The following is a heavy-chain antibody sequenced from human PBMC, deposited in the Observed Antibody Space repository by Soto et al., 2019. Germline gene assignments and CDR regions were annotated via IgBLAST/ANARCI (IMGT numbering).Heavy chain of an antibody. CDR3: TRARYGDHFDS. D-gene: IGHD4-17*01. CDR2: IDYSGST. Sequence: QVQLQESGPGLLKPSETLSLTCSVSCDSMTGANLGWFRQSPEKGLEWIGYIDYSGSTNYNPSLRSRITITIDTSSNQFSLNLASVTAADAAVYYCTRARYGDHFDSWGQGTLVTVSS. CDR1: CDSMTGAN. J-gene: IGHJ4*02. V-gene: IGHV4-59*01.